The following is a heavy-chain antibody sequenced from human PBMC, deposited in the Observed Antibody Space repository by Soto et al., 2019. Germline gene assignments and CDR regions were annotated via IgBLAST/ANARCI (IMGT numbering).Heavy chain of an antibody. D-gene: IGHD6-19*01. V-gene: IGHV1-69*04. CDR1: GGTFSSYT. J-gene: IGHJ3*02. CDR3: ARDQKGTSGYSSGWYDAFDI. Sequence: ASVKVSCKASGGTFSSYTISWVRQAPGQGLEWMGRIIPILGIANYAQKFQGRVTITADKSTSTAYMELSSLRSEDTAVYYCARDQKGTSGYSSGWYDAFDIWGQGTMVTVSS. CDR2: IIPILGIA.